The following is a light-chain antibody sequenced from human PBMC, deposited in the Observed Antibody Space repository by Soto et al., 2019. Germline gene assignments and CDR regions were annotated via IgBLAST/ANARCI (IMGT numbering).Light chain of an antibody. Sequence: EIVLTQSPVTLSLSPGERATLSCGASQSVSSSYLAWYQQKPGLAPRLLIYDASSRATGIPDRFSGSGSGTDFTLTISRLEPEDFAVYYCQHYGSSPWTFGQGTKVDI. CDR2: DAS. V-gene: IGKV3D-20*01. CDR3: QHYGSSPWT. J-gene: IGKJ1*01. CDR1: QSVSSSY.